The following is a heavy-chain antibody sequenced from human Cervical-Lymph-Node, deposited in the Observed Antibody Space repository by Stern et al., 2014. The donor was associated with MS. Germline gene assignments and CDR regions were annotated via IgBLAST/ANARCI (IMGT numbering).Heavy chain of an antibody. CDR1: GDSISTYY. D-gene: IGHD3-10*01. Sequence: QLQLQESGPGLVKPSGTLSLTCTVSGDSISTYYWSWIRLPPGKGLDWIGYIYYSGDTNYNPSLKSRVTMSVDTSNNQLSLRLSSVTAADTAVYYCARDRTSVLDRGAVVHDQYFDLWGRGTLVTVSS. J-gene: IGHJ2*01. CDR2: IYYSGDT. V-gene: IGHV4-59*01. CDR3: ARDRTSVLDRGAVVHDQYFDL.